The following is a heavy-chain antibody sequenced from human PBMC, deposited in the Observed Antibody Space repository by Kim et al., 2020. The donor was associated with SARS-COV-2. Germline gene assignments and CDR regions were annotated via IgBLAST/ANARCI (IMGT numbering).Heavy chain of an antibody. CDR3: VRVSRFLEWLLYRSDYFDY. CDR1: GFTFSSYW. CDR2: IKQDGSEK. D-gene: IGHD3-3*01. Sequence: GGFLRLSCAVSGFTFSSYWMNWVRQAPGKGLEWVANIKQDGSEKYYLDSVKGRFTISRDNANNSLYLQMNSLRAEDTAVYYCVRVSRFLEWLLYRSDYFDYWGQGTLVTVSS. J-gene: IGHJ4*02. V-gene: IGHV3-7*01.